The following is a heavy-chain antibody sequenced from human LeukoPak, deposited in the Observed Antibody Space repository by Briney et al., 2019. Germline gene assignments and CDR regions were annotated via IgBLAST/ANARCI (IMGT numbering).Heavy chain of an antibody. D-gene: IGHD3-10*01. V-gene: IGHV3-21*01. CDR2: ISSSSSYI. J-gene: IGHJ4*02. CDR3: ATVASSGFDY. Sequence: GGSLRLSRAASGFTFSSYSMNWVRQAPGKGLEWVSSISSSSSYIYYADSVKGRFTISRDNAKNSLYLQMNSLRAEDTAVYYCATVASSGFDYWGQGTLVTVSS. CDR1: GFTFSSYS.